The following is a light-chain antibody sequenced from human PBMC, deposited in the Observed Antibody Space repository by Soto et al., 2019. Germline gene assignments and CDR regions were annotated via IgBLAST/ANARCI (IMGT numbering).Light chain of an antibody. V-gene: IGKV3-20*01. CDR2: GAS. CDR1: QSIATSQ. J-gene: IGKJ1*01. Sequence: IVFTQSPSTLSLSPGERATLSCMASQSIATSQLAWYQQKPGQAPRLLIGASTRATGIPDRFSGSGSGTDFTLTISRLEPEDFAVYYCQQYGSSPRTFGQGTKVAIK. CDR3: QQYGSSPRT.